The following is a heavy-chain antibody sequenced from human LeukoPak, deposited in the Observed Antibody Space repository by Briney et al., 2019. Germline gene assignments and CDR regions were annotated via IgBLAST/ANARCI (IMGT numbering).Heavy chain of an antibody. CDR2: INPRSGGT. Sequence: ASVKVSCKASGYTFTANYMHWVRQAPGQGREWMGWINPRSGGTNYGEKFRGRVTMTRDTSITTAYMELGSLRFDDTAVYYCARGSGTSWFDYWGQGTLVTVSS. CDR1: GYTFTANY. CDR3: ARGSGTSWFDY. V-gene: IGHV1-2*02. J-gene: IGHJ4*02. D-gene: IGHD2-2*01.